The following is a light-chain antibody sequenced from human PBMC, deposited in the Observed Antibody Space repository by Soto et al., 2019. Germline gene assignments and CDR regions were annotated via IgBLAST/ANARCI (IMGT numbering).Light chain of an antibody. V-gene: IGLV2-14*01. CDR1: SSDIGGYNY. J-gene: IGLJ1*01. CDR3: SSYTSSDTYV. Sequence: QSALTQPASVSGSPGQSITISCIGTSSDIGGYNYVSWFQQHPDKAPKLMINDVSNRPSGVSIRFSGSKSGNTASLTISELQAEDEADYYCSSYTSSDTYVFGTGTKVTVL. CDR2: DVS.